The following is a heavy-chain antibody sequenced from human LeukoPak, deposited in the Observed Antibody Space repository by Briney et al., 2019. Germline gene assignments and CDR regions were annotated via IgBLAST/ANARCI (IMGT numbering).Heavy chain of an antibody. CDR3: ARTYDSSGYYYTGGAFDI. Sequence: PSETLSLTCTVSGGSISSGNYYWSWIRQPAGKGLEWIGRIYTSGGTNCNPSLESRVTILIDTPKNQFSLRLSSVTAADTAVYYCARTYDSSGYYYTGGAFDIWGQGTMVTVSS. CDR2: IYTSGGT. CDR1: GGSISSGNYY. D-gene: IGHD3-22*01. V-gene: IGHV4-61*02. J-gene: IGHJ3*02.